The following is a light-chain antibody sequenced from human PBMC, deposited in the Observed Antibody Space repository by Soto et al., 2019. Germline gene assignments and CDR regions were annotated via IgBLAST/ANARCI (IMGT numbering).Light chain of an antibody. CDR2: DAS. V-gene: IGKV3-20*01. Sequence: DISFTQSPGALSLSPGESATLSCRAGNQGSSNHLAWYQQKLGKAPKLLIYDASSMATGIPERFSGSGSGTGFTLTISRLEPEDFAVYYCQQYGSSPGTFGQGTKVDIK. J-gene: IGKJ1*01. CDR1: NQGSSNH. CDR3: QQYGSSPGT.